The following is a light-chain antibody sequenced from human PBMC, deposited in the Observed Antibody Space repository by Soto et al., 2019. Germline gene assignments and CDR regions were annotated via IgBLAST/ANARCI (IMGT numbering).Light chain of an antibody. CDR1: QSVNSN. CDR3: QQYNTWPLT. Sequence: EIVITQSPATLSVSPGEGATFSCRAGQSVNSNLAWFQQKPGQAPRLLIYSASTRATGIPARFTGSGSGTEFTLAISSLLSEDSAVYYCQQYNTWPLTLGGGTKVDIK. J-gene: IGKJ4*01. V-gene: IGKV3-15*01. CDR2: SAS.